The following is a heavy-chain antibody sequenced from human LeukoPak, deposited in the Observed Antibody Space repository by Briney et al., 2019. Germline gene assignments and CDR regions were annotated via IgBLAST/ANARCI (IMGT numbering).Heavy chain of an antibody. D-gene: IGHD3-10*01. Sequence: GGSLRLSCVASGFTFGSYWMHWVRQAPGKGPAWVSRISGDGGTYYADSVKGRFTISRDNAKNTLYLQMNSLRAEDTAVYYCARDLVSGSGSYGHWGQGTLVTVSS. CDR1: GFTFGSYW. J-gene: IGHJ4*02. CDR2: ISGDGGT. V-gene: IGHV3-74*01. CDR3: ARDLVSGSGSYGH.